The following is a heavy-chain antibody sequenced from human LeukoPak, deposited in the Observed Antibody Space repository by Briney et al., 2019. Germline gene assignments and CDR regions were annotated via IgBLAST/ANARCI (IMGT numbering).Heavy chain of an antibody. D-gene: IGHD2-2*01. V-gene: IGHV1-69*04. CDR1: GYTFTNYG. CDR3: ARDHEEDIVVARFDP. J-gene: IGHJ5*02. Sequence: SVKVSCKASGYTFTNYGVSWVRQAPGQGLEWMGRIIPIVGIANYAQKFQGRVTITADKSTSTAYVELSSLRSEDTAVYYCARDHEEDIVVARFDPWGQGTLVTVSS. CDR2: IIPIVGIA.